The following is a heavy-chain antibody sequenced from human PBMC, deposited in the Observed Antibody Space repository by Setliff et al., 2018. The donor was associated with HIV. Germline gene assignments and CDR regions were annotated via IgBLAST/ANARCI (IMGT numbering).Heavy chain of an antibody. Sequence: GSLRLSCAVSGSSFSVFAMSWVRQAPGRGLEWVSYISSSSSYTHYADSVKGRFTISRDNVKNSLYLQMNSLRAEDTAVYYCARDRYSGSSTDYWGQGTLVTVSS. CDR1: GSSFSVFA. D-gene: IGHD1-26*01. CDR3: ARDRYSGSSTDY. V-gene: IGHV3-21*01. CDR2: ISSSSSYT. J-gene: IGHJ4*02.